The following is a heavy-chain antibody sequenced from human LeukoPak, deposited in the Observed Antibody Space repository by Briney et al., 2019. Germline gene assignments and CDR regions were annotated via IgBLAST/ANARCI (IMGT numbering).Heavy chain of an antibody. J-gene: IGHJ6*02. CDR3: ARGSYYGASYYYGMDV. CDR1: GFTFSSYA. V-gene: IGHV3-30-3*01. Sequence: GRSLRLSCAASGFTFSSYAMHWVRQAPDKGLEWVAVISYDGSNKYYADSVKGRFTISRDNSKNTLYLQMNSLRAEDTAVYYCARGSYYGASYYYGMDVWGQGTTVTVSS. CDR2: ISYDGSNK. D-gene: IGHD3-3*01.